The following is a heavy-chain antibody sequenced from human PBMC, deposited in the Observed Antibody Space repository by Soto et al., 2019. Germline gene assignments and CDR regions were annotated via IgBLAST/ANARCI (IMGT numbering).Heavy chain of an antibody. CDR1: GDSISSSNW. Sequence: QVQLQESGPGLVKPSGTLSLTCAVSGDSISSSNWWRWFLQPPGKGLEWSGEIYHSGNTNYNPSLKRRFTISVDKSENQASLKVTSVTAADTAVYYCARRDGFGYWGQGTLVTVSS. V-gene: IGHV4-4*02. CDR3: ARRDGFGY. CDR2: IYHSGNT. J-gene: IGHJ4*02.